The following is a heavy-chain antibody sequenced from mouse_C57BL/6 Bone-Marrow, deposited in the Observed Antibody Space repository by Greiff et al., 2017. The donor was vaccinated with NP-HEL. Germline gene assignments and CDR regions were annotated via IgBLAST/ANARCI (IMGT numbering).Heavy chain of an antibody. Sequence: EVMLVESGAELVRPGASVKLSCTASGFNIKDDYMHWVKQRPEQGLEWIGWIDPENGDTEYASKFQGKATITADTSSNTAYLQLSSLTSEDTAVYYCTHGNYFAYWGQGTLVTVSA. CDR2: IDPENGDT. CDR1: GFNIKDDY. D-gene: IGHD2-1*01. V-gene: IGHV14-4*01. J-gene: IGHJ3*01. CDR3: THGNYFAY.